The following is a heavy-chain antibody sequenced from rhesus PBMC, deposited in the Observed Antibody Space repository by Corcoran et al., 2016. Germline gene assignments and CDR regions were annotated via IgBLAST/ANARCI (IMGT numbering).Heavy chain of an antibody. D-gene: IGHD1-44*02. CDR2: ISIGCSI. Sequence: EVQLVESGGGLVQPGGSLRLSCAAPGFTSGNSDLIWIRQAPGKGLGWVSYISIGCSIYYSDSVNGRFTISRDNAKNTLYLQMSSLRVEDTAVYYCAKTEREAFDFWGQGLRVTVSS. J-gene: IGHJ3*01. CDR1: GFTSGNSD. CDR3: AKTEREAFDF. V-gene: IGHV3S43*01.